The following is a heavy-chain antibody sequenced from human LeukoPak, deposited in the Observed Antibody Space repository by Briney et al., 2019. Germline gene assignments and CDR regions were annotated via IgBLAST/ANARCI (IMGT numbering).Heavy chain of an antibody. CDR3: ARHYVFVYGGSSFDY. D-gene: IGHD2-8*01. J-gene: IGHJ4*02. CDR1: GGSISGYY. V-gene: IGHV4-59*08. Sequence: SETLSLTCAVSGGSISGYYWSWIRQPPGKGLEWIGYIYYSGSTNYNPSLKSRITISLDTSKNQFSLELRSVTAADTAIYYCARHYVFVYGGSSFDYWGQGTLVTVSS. CDR2: IYYSGST.